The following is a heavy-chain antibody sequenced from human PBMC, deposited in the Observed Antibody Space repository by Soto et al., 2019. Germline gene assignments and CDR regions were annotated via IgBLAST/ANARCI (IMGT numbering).Heavy chain of an antibody. CDR3: SRGQMDSSSWYGPRYGMDV. Sequence: VQLVQSGAEVQKPGSSVKVSCKASGGTFSSYAISWVRQAPGQGLEWMGGIITIFGTANYAQKFQGIVTITADESTSTAYMELSSLRSEDTAVYYCSRGQMDSSSWYGPRYGMDVWGQGTTVTVSS. D-gene: IGHD6-13*01. J-gene: IGHJ6*02. V-gene: IGHV1-69*01. CDR2: IITIFGTA. CDR1: GGTFSSYA.